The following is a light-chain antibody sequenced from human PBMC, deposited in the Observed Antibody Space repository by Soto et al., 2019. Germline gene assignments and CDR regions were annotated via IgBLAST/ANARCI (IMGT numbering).Light chain of an antibody. J-gene: IGLJ2*01. V-gene: IGLV2-14*01. CDR2: EVS. CDR1: SSDVGGYHS. Sequence: QSVLTQPASVSGSPGQSITISCTGTSSDVGGYHSVSWYQQHPGIAPKLMIYEVSNRPSGVSNRFSGSKSGNTASLTISGLQAEEEADYYCSSYTTSSTRVFGGGTKVTVL. CDR3: SSYTTSSTRV.